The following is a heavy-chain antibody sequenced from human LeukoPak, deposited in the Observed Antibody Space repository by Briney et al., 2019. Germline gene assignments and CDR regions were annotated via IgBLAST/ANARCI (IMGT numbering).Heavy chain of an antibody. J-gene: IGHJ6*02. V-gene: IGHV3-74*01. CDR3: ASGCGGDCYSISYYYYGMDV. CDR1: GFTFSSYW. CDR2: INSDGSHT. Sequence: PGGSLRLSCAASGFTFSSYWMHWVRQAPGKGLVWVSHINSDGSHTNYADSVKGRFTISRDNAKNTLYLQMNSLRAEDTAVYYCASGCGGDCYSISYYYYGMDVWGQGTTVTVSS. D-gene: IGHD2-21*02.